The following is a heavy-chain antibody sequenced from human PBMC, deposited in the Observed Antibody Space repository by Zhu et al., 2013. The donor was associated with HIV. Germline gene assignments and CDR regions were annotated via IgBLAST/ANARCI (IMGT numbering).Heavy chain of an antibody. J-gene: IGHJ4*02. CDR2: VSGGGSGT. D-gene: IGHD3-16*02. CDR3: AAYCYTSSCQLDY. Sequence: EVQLLESGGGLVQPGGSLRLSCAVSGFTFSSYTMTWVRQAPGKGLEWVSGVSGGGSGTYYADSVKGRFTISRDNSKNTFYLQMNSLRADDTAVYYCAAYCYTSSCQLDYWGQGSLVTVTS. V-gene: IGHV3-23*01. CDR1: GFTFSSYT.